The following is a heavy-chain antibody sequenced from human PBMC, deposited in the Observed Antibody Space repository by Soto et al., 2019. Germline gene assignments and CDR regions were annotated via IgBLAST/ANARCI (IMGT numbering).Heavy chain of an antibody. CDR1: GDSVSSNSAA. CDR2: TYYRSKWYN. D-gene: IGHD6-19*01. CDR3: ARGPSIAVAGTRNWFDP. V-gene: IGHV6-1*01. Sequence: SQTLSLTCAISGDSVSSNSAAWNWIRQSPSRGLEWLGRTYYRSKWYNDYAVSVKNRITINPDTSKNQFSLQLNSVTPEDTAVYYCARGPSIAVAGTRNWFDPWGQGTLVTVSS. J-gene: IGHJ5*02.